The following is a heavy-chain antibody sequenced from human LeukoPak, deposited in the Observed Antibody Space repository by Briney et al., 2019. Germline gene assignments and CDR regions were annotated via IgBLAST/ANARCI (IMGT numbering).Heavy chain of an antibody. Sequence: GGSLRLSCAASGFTVSSNYMSWVRQAPGKGLEWVSVIYSGGSTYHADSVKGRFTISRDNSKNTVYLQLNSLRAGDTAIYYCTKDRRGPAAGTWYFDSWGQGTLVTVSS. D-gene: IGHD6-13*01. CDR2: IYSGGST. J-gene: IGHJ4*02. V-gene: IGHV3-53*01. CDR1: GFTVSSNY. CDR3: TKDRRGPAAGTWYFDS.